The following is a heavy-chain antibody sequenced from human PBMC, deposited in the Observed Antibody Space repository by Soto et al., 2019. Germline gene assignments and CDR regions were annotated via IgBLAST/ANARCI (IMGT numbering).Heavy chain of an antibody. CDR1: GGSISGSY. CDR2: VYYTGST. Sequence: SETLSLTFSVSGGSISGSYWSWIRQSPGKGPEWLGYVYYTGSTNYSPSLRSRVSISVDTSKNEFALRLSSVTAADTAVYFCARSVAVPGAHIDYWGQGTQVTAPQ. J-gene: IGHJ4*02. V-gene: IGHV4-59*01. CDR3: ARSVAVPGAHIDY. D-gene: IGHD6-19*01.